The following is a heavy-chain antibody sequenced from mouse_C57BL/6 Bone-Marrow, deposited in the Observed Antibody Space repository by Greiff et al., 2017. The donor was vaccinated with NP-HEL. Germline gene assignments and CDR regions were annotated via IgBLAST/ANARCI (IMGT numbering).Heavy chain of an antibody. J-gene: IGHJ4*01. CDR2: IYPGSGNT. Sequence: VQLQQSGAELVRPGASVKLSCKASGYTFTDYYINWVKQRPGQGLEWIARIYPGSGNTYYNEKFKGKATLTAEKSSSTAYMQLSSLTSEDSAVYFCASGTTVVAKNYAMDYWGQGTSVTVSS. V-gene: IGHV1-76*01. CDR3: ASGTTVVAKNYAMDY. CDR1: GYTFTDYY. D-gene: IGHD1-1*01.